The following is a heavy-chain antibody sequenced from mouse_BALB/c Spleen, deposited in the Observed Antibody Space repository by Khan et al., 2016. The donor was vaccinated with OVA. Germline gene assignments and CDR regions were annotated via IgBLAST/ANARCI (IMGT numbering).Heavy chain of an antibody. J-gene: IGHJ2*01. CDR1: GYSITSGYA. Sequence: EVQLQESGPGLVKPSQSLSLTCTVTGYSITSGYAWNWIRQFPGNKLEWMGYISYSGGTSSNPSLKSRISITRDTSKNQFFLQLNSVTTEDTATYYCARGNYYGYYFDYWGQGTTRTVSS. V-gene: IGHV3-2*02. CDR2: ISYSGGT. D-gene: IGHD1-1*01. CDR3: ARGNYYGYYFDY.